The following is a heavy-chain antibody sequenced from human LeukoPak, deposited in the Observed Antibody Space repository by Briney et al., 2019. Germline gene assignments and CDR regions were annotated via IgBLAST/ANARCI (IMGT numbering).Heavy chain of an antibody. J-gene: IGHJ3*02. CDR1: GGSISSGGYS. Sequence: SETLSLTCAVSGGSISSGGYSWSWIRQPPGKGLEWIGYIYYSGSTYYNPSLKSRVTISVDTSKNQFSLELNSVTAADTAMYYCAREDAEQMDNSFDIWGQGTMVTVSS. CDR2: IYYSGST. V-gene: IGHV4-30-4*07. CDR3: AREDAEQMDNSFDI. D-gene: IGHD5-24*01.